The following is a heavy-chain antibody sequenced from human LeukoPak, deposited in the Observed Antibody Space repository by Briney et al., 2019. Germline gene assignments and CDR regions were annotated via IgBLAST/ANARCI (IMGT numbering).Heavy chain of an antibody. V-gene: IGHV4-30-4*01. CDR2: IYYSGST. J-gene: IGHJ5*02. D-gene: IGHD4-17*01. Sequence: PSETLSLTCTVSGGSISSGDYYWSWIRQPPGKGLEWIGYIYYSGSTYYNPSLKSRVTISVDTSKNQFSLKLSSVTAADTAVYYCAGTVTTRSILWFDPWGQGTLVTVSS. CDR1: GGSISSGDYY. CDR3: AGTVTTRSILWFDP.